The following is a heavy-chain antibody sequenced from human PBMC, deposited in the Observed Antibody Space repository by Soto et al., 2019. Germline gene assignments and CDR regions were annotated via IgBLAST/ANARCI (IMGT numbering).Heavy chain of an antibody. J-gene: IGHJ6*02. V-gene: IGHV3-48*03. CDR1: GFTFSGDG. CDR2: ISQSGSSK. Sequence: PGGSLRLSCAASGFTFSGDGMNWVRQAPGKGLEWISYISQSGSSKYYADSVRGRFTISRDNAKNSLYLQMNSLRGDDSAVDVCARETFVVFSASVHYFFGMDVWVQGTTVTVSS. D-gene: IGHD2-21*01. CDR3: ARETFVVFSASVHYFFGMDV.